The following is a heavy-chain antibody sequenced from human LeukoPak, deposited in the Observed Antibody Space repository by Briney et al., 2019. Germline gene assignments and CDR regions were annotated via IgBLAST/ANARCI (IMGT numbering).Heavy chain of an antibody. V-gene: IGHV3-30*18. J-gene: IGHJ3*02. D-gene: IGHD6-19*01. CDR2: ISYDGSNK. CDR1: GFTLSSYG. Sequence: PGGSLRLSCAASGFTLSSYGMHWVRQTPGKGLEWVAVISYDGSNKYYADSVKGRFTISRDNSKNTLYLQMNSLRAEDTAVYYCAKSSSGGWYLLGDAFDIWGQGTMVTVSS. CDR3: AKSSSGGWYLLGDAFDI.